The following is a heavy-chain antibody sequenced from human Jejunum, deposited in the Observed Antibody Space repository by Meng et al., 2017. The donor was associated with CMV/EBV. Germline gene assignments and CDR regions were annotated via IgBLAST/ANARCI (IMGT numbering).Heavy chain of an antibody. Sequence: SGGPIRSFYRSLVPPAPRKGLELICCIYFSGFTHYNPSLKGRVTISMDTSQNQFSLKLTSVTTADPGVYYRAKFSGTGAYFHGLGVWGQGTTVTVSS. D-gene: IGHD7-27*01. CDR2: IYFSGFT. V-gene: IGHV4-59*01. CDR3: AKFSGTGAYFHGLGV. J-gene: IGHJ6*02. CDR1: GGPIRSFY.